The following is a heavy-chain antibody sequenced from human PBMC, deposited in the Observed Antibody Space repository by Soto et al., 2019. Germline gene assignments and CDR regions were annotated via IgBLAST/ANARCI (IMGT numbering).Heavy chain of an antibody. CDR2: IYPGDSDT. D-gene: IGHD2-2*01. CDR1: GYSFTSYW. J-gene: IGHJ6*02. Sequence: PGESLKISSKGSGYSFTSYWIGWVRQMPGKGLEWMGIIYPGDSDTRYSPSFQGQVTISADKSISTAYLQWSSLKASDTAMYYCARHLGYCSSTSCYSPFYFYYYYGMEVWGQGTTVTVSS. CDR3: ARHLGYCSSTSCYSPFYFYYYYGMEV. V-gene: IGHV5-51*01.